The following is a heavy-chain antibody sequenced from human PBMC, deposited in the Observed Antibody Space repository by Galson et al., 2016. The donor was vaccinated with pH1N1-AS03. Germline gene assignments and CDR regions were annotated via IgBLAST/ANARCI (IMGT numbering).Heavy chain of an antibody. CDR3: ARDPSGDRSGWYYFYY. J-gene: IGHJ4*02. V-gene: IGHV3-7*03. D-gene: IGHD6-19*01. CDR1: GFTFSNYW. CDR2: TNQDGGEK. Sequence: SLRLSCAASGFTFSNYWMSWVRQAPGQGLEWVATTNQDGGEKYFVDSVKGRFTISRDDAKNSLYLQMNSLRAEDSALYYCARDPSGDRSGWYYFYYWGQGTLVTVSS.